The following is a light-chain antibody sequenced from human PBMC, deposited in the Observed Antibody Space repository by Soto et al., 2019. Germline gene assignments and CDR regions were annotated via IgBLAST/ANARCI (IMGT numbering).Light chain of an antibody. Sequence: QSVLTQPASVSGSPGQSITISCTGSSSDISGYDYVSWYQHLPGKAPKLLIFGVNDRPSGVSKRFSGSKSGNTASLTISGLQAEDECDYYCSSYTNNSAPFVFGTGTKVTVL. CDR3: SSYTNNSAPFV. CDR1: SSDISGYDY. J-gene: IGLJ1*01. V-gene: IGLV2-14*03. CDR2: GVN.